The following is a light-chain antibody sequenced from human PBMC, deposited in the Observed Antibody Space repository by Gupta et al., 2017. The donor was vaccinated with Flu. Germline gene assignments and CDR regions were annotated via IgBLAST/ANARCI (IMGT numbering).Light chain of an antibody. CDR3: MQALQEPLT. CDR1: RSLLHSNGYNY. Sequence: EIVMTQSPFSLPVTPGAPASISCRSSRSLLHSNGYNYLDWYLQKPGQSPQLLVYLGSNRASGVPDRFSGSGSGTDFTLKITRVEAEDVGVYYCMQALQEPLTFGGGTKVEIK. J-gene: IGKJ4*01. V-gene: IGKV2-28*01. CDR2: LGS.